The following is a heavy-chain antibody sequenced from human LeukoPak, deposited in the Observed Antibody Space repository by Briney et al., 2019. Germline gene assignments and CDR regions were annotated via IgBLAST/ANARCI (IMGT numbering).Heavy chain of an antibody. CDR1: GYTFTNYV. Sequence: ASVKVSCKASGYTFTNYVIHWVRQAPGQRPEWMGWINAGNGDTKYSHHFQGRVTITRDTSASTAYMELSSLRSEDTAVYYCARALGYCSGGSCGDWFDPWGQGTLVTVSS. CDR3: ARALGYCSGGSCGDWFDP. D-gene: IGHD2-15*01. V-gene: IGHV1-3*01. J-gene: IGHJ5*02. CDR2: INAGNGDT.